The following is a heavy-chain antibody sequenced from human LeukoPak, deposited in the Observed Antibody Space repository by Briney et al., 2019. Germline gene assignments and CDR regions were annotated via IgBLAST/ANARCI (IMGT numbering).Heavy chain of an antibody. D-gene: IGHD3-10*01. CDR3: AKDYYGSGSLFDY. Sequence: GGSLRLSCAASGFTFRTYGMHWVRQAPGKGLEWMAFMRYDGSNEYYADSVKGRFTISRDNSKNTLYLQMNSLRAEDTAVYYCAKDYYGSGSLFDYWGQGTLVTVSS. J-gene: IGHJ4*02. CDR1: GFTFRTYG. V-gene: IGHV3-30*02. CDR2: MRYDGSNE.